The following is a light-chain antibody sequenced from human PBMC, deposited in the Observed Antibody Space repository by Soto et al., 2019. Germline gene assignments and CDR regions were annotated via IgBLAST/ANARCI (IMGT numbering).Light chain of an antibody. CDR3: QKSDSFPFT. Sequence: DIQMTQSPSSVSASVGDRVTIACRASQDISSWLAWYQQIPGKAPKLLIYAASALQGGVPSRFSGSGSGAHFTLTISSLQPEDFANYYCQKSDSFPFTFGPGSRV. J-gene: IGKJ3*01. CDR1: QDISSW. CDR2: AAS. V-gene: IGKV1-12*01.